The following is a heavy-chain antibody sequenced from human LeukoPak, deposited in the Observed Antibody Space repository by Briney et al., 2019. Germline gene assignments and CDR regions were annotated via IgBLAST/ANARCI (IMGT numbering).Heavy chain of an antibody. V-gene: IGHV1-2*02. CDR3: ARDPGEQPNWFDP. CDR2: INPNSGGT. D-gene: IGHD7-27*01. Sequence: GASVKVSCTASGYTFTGYYMHWVRQAPGQGLEWMGWINPNSGGTNYAQKFQGRVTMTRDTSISTAYMELSRLRSDDTAVYYCARDPGEQPNWFDPWGQGTLVTVSS. J-gene: IGHJ5*02. CDR1: GYTFTGYY.